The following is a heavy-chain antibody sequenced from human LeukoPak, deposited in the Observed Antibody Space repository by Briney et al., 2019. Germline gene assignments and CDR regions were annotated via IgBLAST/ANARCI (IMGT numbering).Heavy chain of an antibody. D-gene: IGHD3-22*01. CDR1: GFTFSSYA. J-gene: IGHJ4*02. Sequence: PGGSLRLSCAASGFTFSSYATSWVRQAPGKGLEWVSAISGSGGSTYYADSVKGRFTISRDNSKNTLYLQMNSLRAEDTAVYYCAKDQRYYDSSGYAPFLFDYWGQGTLVTVSS. CDR2: ISGSGGST. V-gene: IGHV3-23*01. CDR3: AKDQRYYDSSGYAPFLFDY.